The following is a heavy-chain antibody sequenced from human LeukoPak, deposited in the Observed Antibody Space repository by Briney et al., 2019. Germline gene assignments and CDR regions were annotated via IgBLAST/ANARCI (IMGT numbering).Heavy chain of an antibody. J-gene: IGHJ4*02. D-gene: IGHD3-3*01. CDR2: IYHSGTT. Sequence: ESGPTLVNPSETLSLTCTVSGGSISSYYWGWIRQPPGKGLEWIGSIYHSGTTFYNPSLKSRLSISVDTSNNHFSLTLRSVTAEDTAVYYCARQGGGFWSGSYPFDYWGQGTLVAVSS. CDR3: ARQGGGFWSGSYPFDY. CDR1: GGSISSYY. V-gene: IGHV4-59*08.